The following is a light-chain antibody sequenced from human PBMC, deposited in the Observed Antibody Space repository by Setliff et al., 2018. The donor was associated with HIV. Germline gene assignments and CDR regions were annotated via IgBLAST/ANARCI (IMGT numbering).Light chain of an antibody. CDR1: SSDVGGYCH. V-gene: IGLV2-14*01. CDR3: SSYAITNTLP. CDR2: EVR. J-gene: IGLJ1*01. Sequence: QSALAQPASVSGSPGQSITISCTGTSSDVGGYCHVSWYQQHPGKAPKLIIYEVRNRPSGVSNRFSGSKSGNTASLTISGLQAEDEADYYCSSYAITNTLPFGTGTKVTVL.